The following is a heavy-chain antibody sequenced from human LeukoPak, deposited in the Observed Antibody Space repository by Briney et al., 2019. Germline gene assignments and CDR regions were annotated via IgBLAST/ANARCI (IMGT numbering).Heavy chain of an antibody. CDR3: AGHHPRNTVDF. D-gene: IGHD2/OR15-2a*01. J-gene: IGHJ4*02. CDR1: GGSISSGGYS. CDR2: IYHSGST. V-gene: IGHV4-30-2*01. Sequence: SETLSLTCAVSGGSISSGGYSWSWIRQPPGKGLEWIGYIYHSGSTYYNPSLKSRVTVSVDTSKNQFSLKLSSVTAADTAVYYCAGHHPRNTVDFWGQGTLVTVSS.